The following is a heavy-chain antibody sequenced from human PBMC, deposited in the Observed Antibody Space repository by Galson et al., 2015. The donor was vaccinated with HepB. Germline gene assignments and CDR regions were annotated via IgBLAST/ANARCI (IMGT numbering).Heavy chain of an antibody. D-gene: IGHD2-2*01. CDR1: GYTFTGYY. V-gene: IGHV1-2*02. J-gene: IGHJ5*02. CDR2: INPNSGGT. Sequence: SVKVSCKASGYTFTGYYMHWVRQAPGQGLEWMGWINPNSGGTNYAQKFQGRVTMTRDTSISTAYMELSRLRSDDTAVYYCARWWGIVVVPAAKPRGGFDPWGQGTLVTVSS. CDR3: ARWWGIVVVPAAKPRGGFDP.